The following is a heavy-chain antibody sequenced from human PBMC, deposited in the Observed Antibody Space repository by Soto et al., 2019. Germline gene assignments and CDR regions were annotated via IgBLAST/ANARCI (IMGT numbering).Heavy chain of an antibody. J-gene: IGHJ5*02. V-gene: IGHV1-2*02. CDR2: INPNSGGT. CDR3: ARDLSRVGGGTRWFDP. D-gene: IGHD3-16*01. CDR1: GYTFTGYY. Sequence: ASVKVSCKASGYTFTGYYIHWVRQAPGQGLEWVGWINPNSGGTNYAQKFQGRVTMTRDKSTSTAYMELSSLRSEDTAVYYCARDLSRVGGGTRWFDPWGQGTLVTVSS.